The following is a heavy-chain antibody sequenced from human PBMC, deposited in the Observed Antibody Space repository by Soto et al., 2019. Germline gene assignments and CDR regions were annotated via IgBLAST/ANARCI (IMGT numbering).Heavy chain of an antibody. J-gene: IGHJ4*02. V-gene: IGHV3-30*03. CDR2: ISYDGSNK. CDR3: ASHPPVSY. Sequence: GGSLRLSCAASGFTFSLYGIHWVRQAPGKGLEWVALISYDGSNKYYADSVKGRFTISRDNSKNTLYLQMNSLRAEDTAVYYCASHPPVSYWGQGTLVTVSS. CDR1: GFTFSLYG. D-gene: IGHD3-22*01.